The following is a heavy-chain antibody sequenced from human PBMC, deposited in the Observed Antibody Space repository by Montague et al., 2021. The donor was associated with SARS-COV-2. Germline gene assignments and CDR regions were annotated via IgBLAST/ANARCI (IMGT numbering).Heavy chain of an antibody. CDR1: GGSISNSNYY. CDR2: DYYSGDT. Sequence: SETLSLTCTVSGGSISNSNYYWGWIRQPPGQGLEWIGCDYYSGDTYHNPSLKSRVSISVDKSKCQLSLKVMSVTAADTAVYYCASRCTGGGYYHASHWGQGTPVTVSS. J-gene: IGHJ4*02. D-gene: IGHD2-8*02. V-gene: IGHV4-39*01. CDR3: ASRCTGGGYYHASH.